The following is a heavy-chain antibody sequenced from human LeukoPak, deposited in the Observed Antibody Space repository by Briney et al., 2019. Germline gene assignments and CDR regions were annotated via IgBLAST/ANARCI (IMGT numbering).Heavy chain of an antibody. CDR1: GGSISSGSYY. V-gene: IGHV4-39*07. CDR3: ARDVTAAFDY. J-gene: IGHJ4*02. Sequence: SETLSLTCTVSGGSISSGSYYWSWIRQPAGKGLEWIGRIYYSGSTYYNPSLKSRVTISVDTSKNQFSLKLSSVTAADTAVYYCARDVTAAFDYWGQGTLVTVSS. CDR2: IYYSGST. D-gene: IGHD6-13*01.